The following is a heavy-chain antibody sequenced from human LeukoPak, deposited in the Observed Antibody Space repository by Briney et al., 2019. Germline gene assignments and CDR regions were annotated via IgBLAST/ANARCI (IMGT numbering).Heavy chain of an antibody. J-gene: IGHJ5*01. CDR3: ARNHSGATGTPGGWFDS. CDR2: IYYSGST. D-gene: IGHD3-16*01. V-gene: IGHV4-39*01. Sequence: SETLSLTCSVSGGSISDTRDSWGWIRQPPGKRLEWIGSIYYSGSTHYNPSLRSRVSMSIDTSKRRFSLKLASVTAADTGLYYCARNHSGATGTPGGWFDSWGQGTLVIVSS. CDR1: GGSISDTRDS.